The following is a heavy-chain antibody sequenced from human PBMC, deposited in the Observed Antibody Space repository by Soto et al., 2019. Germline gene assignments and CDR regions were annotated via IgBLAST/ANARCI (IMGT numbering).Heavy chain of an antibody. CDR1: GGSISSYY. CDR3: ARDLWGYCGTDCYPLDV. J-gene: IGHJ6*02. Sequence: SETLSLTCTVSGGSISSYYWSWIRQPPGKGLEWIGYIYYSESTNYNPSLKSRVIISVDTSNNQFSLRLSSVTAADTAVYYCARDLWGYCGTDCYPLDVWGQGTTVTVSS. CDR2: IYYSEST. D-gene: IGHD2-21*02. V-gene: IGHV4-59*01.